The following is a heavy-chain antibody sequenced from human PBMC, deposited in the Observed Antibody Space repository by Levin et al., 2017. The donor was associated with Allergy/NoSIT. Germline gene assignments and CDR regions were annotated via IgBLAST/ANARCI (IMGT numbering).Heavy chain of an antibody. Sequence: GGSLRLSCAASRFSLSNAWMNWVRQAPGKGLEWIGRITSKTDGAATDYAAPLKGRFTISRADSPNTLQLEMNSLKVEDTSLYFCATQFQWWGQGTLVTVSS. CDR3: ATQFQW. J-gene: IGHJ4*02. CDR1: RFSLSNAW. V-gene: IGHV3-15*01. CDR2: ITSKTDGAAT. D-gene: IGHD6-19*01.